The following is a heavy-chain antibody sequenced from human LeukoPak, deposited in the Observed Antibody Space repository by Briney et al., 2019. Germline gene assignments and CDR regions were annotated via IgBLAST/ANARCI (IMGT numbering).Heavy chain of an antibody. Sequence: SETLSLTCTVSGGSISIYYWSWIRQPPGKGLEWIGYIYYSGRTNYNPSLKSRVTISVDTSKNQFSLKLSSVTAADTAVYYCARLNAFAYYFDYWGQGTLVTASS. CDR2: IYYSGRT. V-gene: IGHV4-59*01. CDR1: GGSISIYY. CDR3: ARLNAFAYYFDY. J-gene: IGHJ4*02.